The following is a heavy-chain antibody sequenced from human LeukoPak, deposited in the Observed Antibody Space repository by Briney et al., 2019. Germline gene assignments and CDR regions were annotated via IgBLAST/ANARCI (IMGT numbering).Heavy chain of an antibody. D-gene: IGHD5-18*01. CDR2: ISGSGGST. CDR3: AKTRIQLCLPGDFDY. Sequence: GGSLRLSCAASGFTFSSYAMSWVRQAPGKGLEWVSAISGSGGSTYYADSVKGRFTISRDNSKNTLYLQMNSLRAEDTAVYYCAKTRIQLCLPGDFDYWGQGTLVTVSS. CDR1: GFTFSSYA. J-gene: IGHJ4*02. V-gene: IGHV3-23*01.